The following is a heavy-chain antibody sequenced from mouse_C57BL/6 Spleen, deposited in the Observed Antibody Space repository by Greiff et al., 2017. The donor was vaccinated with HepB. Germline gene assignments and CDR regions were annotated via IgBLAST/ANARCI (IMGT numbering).Heavy chain of an antibody. J-gene: IGHJ2*01. CDR2: ISSGGSYT. CDR3: ARHPSLLRGNYFDY. Sequence: EVQGVESGGDLVKPGGSLKLSCAASGFTFSSYGMSWVRQTPDKRLEWVATISSGGSYTYYPDSVKGRFTISRDNAKNTLYLQMSSLKSEDTAMYYCARHPSLLRGNYFDYWGQGTTLTVSS. D-gene: IGHD1-1*01. CDR1: GFTFSSYG. V-gene: IGHV5-6*01.